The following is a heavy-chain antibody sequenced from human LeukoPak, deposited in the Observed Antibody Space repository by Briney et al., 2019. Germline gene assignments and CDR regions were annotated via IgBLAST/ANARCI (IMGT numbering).Heavy chain of an antibody. CDR3: AREKAGIAVAGTLDY. CDR1: GGSISSGSYY. V-gene: IGHV4-61*02. J-gene: IGHJ4*02. D-gene: IGHD6-19*01. CDR2: IYTSGST. Sequence: SQTLSLTCTVYGGSISSGSYYWSWIRQPAGKGLDGIVRIYTSGSTNYNPSLKSRVTISVDTSKTQFSLKLRSIPATDTAVYYCAREKAGIAVAGTLDYWGQGNLVTVSS.